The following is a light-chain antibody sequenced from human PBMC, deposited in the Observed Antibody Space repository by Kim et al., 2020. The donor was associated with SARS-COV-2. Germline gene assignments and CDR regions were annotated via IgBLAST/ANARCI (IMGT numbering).Light chain of an antibody. CDR2: GAS. CDR1: QDIRGC. J-gene: IGKJ5*01. CDR3: QEANNFPII. Sequence: ASVGYRLTITCRAGQDIRGCVVLYQQTPGKAPKLLIYGASTLQSGVPSRFCGRGSGTEFSLTISNLQPEYFATYYCQEANNFPIIFGQGTRLEIK. V-gene: IGKV1D-12*01.